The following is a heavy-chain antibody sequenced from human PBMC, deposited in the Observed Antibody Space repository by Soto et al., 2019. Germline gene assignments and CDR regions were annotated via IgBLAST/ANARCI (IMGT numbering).Heavy chain of an antibody. CDR3: AREGEALDY. CDR1: GFTFRNYA. Sequence: GGSLRLSCAASGFTFRNYAMHWVRQAPGKGLEWVAVIIYDGTNEYYADSVKGRFTISRDNSKNTVYLQMNSLRGEDTAVYYCAREGEALDYWGQGTLVTVSS. D-gene: IGHD3-3*02. V-gene: IGHV3-30-3*01. CDR2: IIYDGTNE. J-gene: IGHJ4*02.